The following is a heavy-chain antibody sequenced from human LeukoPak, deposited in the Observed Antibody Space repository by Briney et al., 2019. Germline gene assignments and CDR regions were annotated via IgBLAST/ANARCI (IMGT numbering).Heavy chain of an antibody. V-gene: IGHV3-48*04. CDR2: ISSGSDVK. D-gene: IGHD3-3*01. CDR1: GFTFRSHT. Sequence: PGGSLRLSCAASGFTFRSHTMNWVRQAPGKGLEWISYISSGSDVKYYADSVRGRFTISRDNAKNSLYLQMNSLRAEDTAVYYCARDAPDWSGKWWFDPWGQGTLVTVSS. J-gene: IGHJ5*02. CDR3: ARDAPDWSGKWWFDP.